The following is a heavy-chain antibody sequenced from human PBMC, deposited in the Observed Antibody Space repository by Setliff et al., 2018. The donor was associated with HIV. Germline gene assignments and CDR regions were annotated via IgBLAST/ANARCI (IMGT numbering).Heavy chain of an antibody. D-gene: IGHD2-8*02. J-gene: IGHJ6*03. CDR2: IYHSGST. CDR1: GYSISSGYY. V-gene: IGHV4-38-2*01. CDR3: ARVSSTYWYSIFRNYYYHMDV. Sequence: SETLSLTCAVSGYSISSGYYWGWIRQPPGKGLEWIGSIYHSGSTYYNPSLKSRVTISLDTSKNQFSLKLSSVTAADTAFYYCARVSSTYWYSIFRNYYYHMDVWGKGTTVTVSS.